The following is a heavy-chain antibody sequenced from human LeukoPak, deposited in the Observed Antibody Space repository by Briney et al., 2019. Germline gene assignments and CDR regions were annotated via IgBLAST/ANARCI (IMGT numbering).Heavy chain of an antibody. V-gene: IGHV3-21*01. J-gene: IGHJ6*02. CDR3: ARAQDYYYYYGMDV. CDR1: GFTFSSYS. Sequence: SGGSLRLSCAASGFTFSSYSMNWVRQAPGKGLEWVSSISSSSSYIYYADSVKGRSTISRDNAKNSLYLQMNSLRAEDTAVYYCARAQDYYYYYGMDVWGQGITVTVSS. CDR2: ISSSSSYI.